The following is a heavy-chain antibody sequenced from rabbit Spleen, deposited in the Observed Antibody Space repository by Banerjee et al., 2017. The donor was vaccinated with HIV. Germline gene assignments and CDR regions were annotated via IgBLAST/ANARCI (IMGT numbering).Heavy chain of an antibody. CDR3: ARDTGSSFSTYGMDL. D-gene: IGHD8-1*01. V-gene: IGHV1S45*01. J-gene: IGHJ6*01. CDR1: GFSFSASDY. Sequence: QLVESGGGLVKPGGTLTLTCTVSGFSFSASDYICWVRQAPGKGLELIGCIRINSGRTYYANWAKGRFTISKTSSTTVTLQMTSLTVADTATYFCARDTGSSFSTYGMDLWGPGTLVTVS. CDR2: IRINSGRT.